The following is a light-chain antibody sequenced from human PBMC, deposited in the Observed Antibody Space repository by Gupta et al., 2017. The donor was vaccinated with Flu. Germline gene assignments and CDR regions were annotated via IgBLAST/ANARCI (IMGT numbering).Light chain of an antibody. CDR2: DVT. V-gene: IGLV2-11*01. J-gene: IGLJ1*01. CDR1: SSYVGAYNL. CDR3: CSYADNLYV. Sequence: SALTQPRSVSGSPGQSVTISCSGTSSYVGAYNLVSWYQHHPGKAPRLMIYDVTKRPSGVPGRFSGSKSGNTASLTISGLQAEDEADYYCCSYADNLYVFGTATKVTVL.